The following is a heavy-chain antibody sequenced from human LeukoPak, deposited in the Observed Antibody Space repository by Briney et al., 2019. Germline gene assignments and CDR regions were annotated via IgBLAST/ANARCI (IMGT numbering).Heavy chain of an antibody. D-gene: IGHD1-26*01. CDR2: INHSGST. Sequence: SETLSLTCAVYGGSFSGYYWSWIRQPPGKGLEWIEEINHSGSTNYNPSLKSRVTISVDTSKNQFSLKLSSVTAADTAVYYCAREGAGGFDYWGQGTLVTVSS. J-gene: IGHJ4*02. CDR3: AREGAGGFDY. CDR1: GGSFSGYY. V-gene: IGHV4-34*01.